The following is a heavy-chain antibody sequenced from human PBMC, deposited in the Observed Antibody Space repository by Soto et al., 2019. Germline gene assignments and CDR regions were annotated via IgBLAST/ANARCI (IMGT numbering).Heavy chain of an antibody. V-gene: IGHV4-31*03. J-gene: IGHJ5*02. CDR1: GGSISSGGYY. CDR2: IYYSGST. CDR3: ARDRWGDFWSGYSWFDP. Sequence: SETLSLTCTVSGGSISSGGYYWSWIRQHPGKGLEWIGYIYYSGSTYYNPSLKSRVTISVDTSKNQFSLKLSSATAADTAVYYCARDRWGDFWSGYSWFDPWRQGTLVTVSS. D-gene: IGHD3-3*01.